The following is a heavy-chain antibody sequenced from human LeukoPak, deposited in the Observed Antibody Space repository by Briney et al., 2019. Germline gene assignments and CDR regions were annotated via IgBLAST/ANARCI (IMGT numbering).Heavy chain of an antibody. V-gene: IGHV1-69*10. CDR1: GGTFSSYA. D-gene: IGHD2-15*01. CDR2: IIPILGIA. CDR3: ARVVVAGTLLYGMDV. Sequence: GASVKVSCKASGGTFSSYAISWVRQSPGQGLESMGGIIPILGIANYAQKFQGRVTITADKSTSTAYMELSSLRSEDTAVYNCARVVVAGTLLYGMDVWGQGTTVTVSS. J-gene: IGHJ6*02.